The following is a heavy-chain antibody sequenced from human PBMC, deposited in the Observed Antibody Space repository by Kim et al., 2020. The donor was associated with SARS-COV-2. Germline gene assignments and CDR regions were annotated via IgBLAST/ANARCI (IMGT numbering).Heavy chain of an antibody. CDR3: AGGQDVDSGRYGGMDV. CDR2: INHSGST. Sequence: SETLSLICAVYGGSFNDYYWSWILQPPGKGLEWIGEINHSGSTNYNPSLRSRVIISVDTSKNQFSLKLSSVTAADTAVYYCAGGQDVDSGRYGGMDVWG. CDR1: GGSFNDYY. V-gene: IGHV4-34*01. J-gene: IGHJ6*02. D-gene: IGHD3-10*01.